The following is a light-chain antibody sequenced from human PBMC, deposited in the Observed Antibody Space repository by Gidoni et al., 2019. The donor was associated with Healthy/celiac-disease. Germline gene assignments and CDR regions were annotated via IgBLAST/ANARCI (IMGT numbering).Light chain of an antibody. CDR3: SSDTSSSTRV. CDR1: SSDVGGYNY. J-gene: IGLJ2*01. Sequence: PDQAITISCTGTSSDVGGYNYVSWYQQPPGKAPKLMNYDVSNRPSGVSHRFSGSKSGNTASLTIAGRQAEDEDDYYCSSDTSSSTRVFGGGTKLTVL. V-gene: IGLV2-14*04. CDR2: DVS.